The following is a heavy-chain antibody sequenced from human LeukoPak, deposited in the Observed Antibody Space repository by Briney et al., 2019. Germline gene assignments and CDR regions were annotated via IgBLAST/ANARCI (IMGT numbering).Heavy chain of an antibody. CDR2: INCYNGNT. V-gene: IGHV1-18*01. J-gene: IGHJ4*02. Sequence: ASVKVSCKASGYTFTSYGISWVRQAPGQGFEWVGYINCYNGNTKYAQKFQDRVTMTTDTSTSTAYMELRSLRSDDTAVYYCAREGGEYGDVDYWGQGTLVTVSS. CDR3: AREGGEYGDVDY. CDR1: GYTFTSYG. D-gene: IGHD4-17*01.